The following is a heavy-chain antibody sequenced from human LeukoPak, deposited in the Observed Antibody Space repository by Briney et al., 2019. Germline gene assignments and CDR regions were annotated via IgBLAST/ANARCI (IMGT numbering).Heavy chain of an antibody. CDR2: IKTETDGGTT. D-gene: IGHD6-6*01. Sequence: PGGSLRLSCAASGFTLSSAWMSWVRQAPGKGLEWIGRIKTETDGGTTEYAEPVKGRFTMSRDDPKNTLYLQMNSLETEDTAVYYCATNGIAARAGYFHYYMDVWGQGTTVTVSS. CDR1: GFTLSSAW. CDR3: ATNGIAARAGYFHYYMDV. J-gene: IGHJ6*03. V-gene: IGHV3-15*01.